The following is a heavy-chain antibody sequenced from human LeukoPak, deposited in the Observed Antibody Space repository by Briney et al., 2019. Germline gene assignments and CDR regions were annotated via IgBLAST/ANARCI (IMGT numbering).Heavy chain of an antibody. CDR1: GGSISSYY. V-gene: IGHV4-59*01. D-gene: IGHD4-17*01. CDR2: IYYSGST. Sequence: PSETLSLTCTVSGGSISSYYWSWIRQPPGKGLEWIGYIYYSGSTNYNPSLKSRVTMSVDTSKNQFSLKLNSVTAADTAVYYCARDPYGRIGGIDYWGQGTLVTVSS. CDR3: ARDPYGRIGGIDY. J-gene: IGHJ4*02.